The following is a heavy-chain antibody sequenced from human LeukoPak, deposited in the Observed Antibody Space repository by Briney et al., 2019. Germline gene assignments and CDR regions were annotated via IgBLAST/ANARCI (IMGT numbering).Heavy chain of an antibody. CDR1: GFPFTIYW. V-gene: IGHV3-7*05. Sequence: TGGSLSLSCAASGFPFTIYWVPWVRQAPGKGLEWVANVNKDGSQRLYVDSLKGRFTISRDNAKNSLYLQMKSLRGEDTAVYYGAGDADRGGDFDYWGQGTLVTVSS. CDR3: AGDADRGGDFDY. CDR2: VNKDGSQR. J-gene: IGHJ4*02. D-gene: IGHD1-14*01.